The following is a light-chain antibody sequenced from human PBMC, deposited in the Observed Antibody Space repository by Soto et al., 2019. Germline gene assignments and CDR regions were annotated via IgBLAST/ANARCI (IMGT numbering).Light chain of an antibody. CDR3: QQSYSTPPV. CDR1: QGISSY. V-gene: IGKV1-39*01. Sequence: DIQMTQSPSSLSASVGDRVTITCRASQGISSYLNWYQQKPGKAPKLLIYAASSLQGGVPSRFSGSGSGTDFTLTISSLQPEDFATYYCQQSYSTPPVFGPGTKVDIK. CDR2: AAS. J-gene: IGKJ3*01.